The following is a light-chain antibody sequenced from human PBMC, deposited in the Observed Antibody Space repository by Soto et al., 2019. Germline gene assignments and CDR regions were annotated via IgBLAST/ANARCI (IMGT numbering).Light chain of an antibody. CDR2: AAS. Sequence: IVMTPLPATLSVSPGERATLSCRASQSISRYLAWYQQKPGPVPRLLIYAASTRATGLPSRFSGSGSGTEFTLAISSLQSEDFAVYSCQKYRDWPLTFGEGTKVDIK. CDR1: QSISRY. J-gene: IGKJ4*02. V-gene: IGKV3-15*01. CDR3: QKYRDWPLT.